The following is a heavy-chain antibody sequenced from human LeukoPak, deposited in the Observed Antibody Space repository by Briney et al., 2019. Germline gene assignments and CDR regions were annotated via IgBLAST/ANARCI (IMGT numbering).Heavy chain of an antibody. CDR2: ICCGGTAI. J-gene: IGHJ3*02. D-gene: IGHD6-19*01. CDR1: GFTFSDYY. V-gene: IGHV3-11*01. CDR3: ARVIGHWLADAFDI. Sequence: PGRSLRLSCAASGFTFSDYYMTWIRQAPGKGLQWVSYICCGGTAIFYTDSVKGRFTISRDNAKNSLYLQMNSLRAEDTAVYYCARVIGHWLADAFDIWGQGTMVTVSS.